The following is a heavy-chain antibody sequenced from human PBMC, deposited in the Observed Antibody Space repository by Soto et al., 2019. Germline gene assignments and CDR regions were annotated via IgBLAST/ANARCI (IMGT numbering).Heavy chain of an antibody. D-gene: IGHD5-12*01. Sequence: QVQLVQSGAEVKKPGSSVKVSCKASGGTFSSYTISWVRQAPGQGLEWMGRIIPILGIANYAQKFQGRVTITADKSTSTAYMELSSLRSEDTAVYYCARGLEMAPFAFDIWGQGTMVTVSP. CDR3: ARGLEMAPFAFDI. J-gene: IGHJ3*02. CDR1: GGTFSSYT. V-gene: IGHV1-69*02. CDR2: IIPILGIA.